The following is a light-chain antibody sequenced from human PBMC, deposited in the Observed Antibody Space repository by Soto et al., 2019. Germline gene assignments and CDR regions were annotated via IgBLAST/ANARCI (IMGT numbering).Light chain of an antibody. J-gene: IGKJ3*01. V-gene: IGKV3-11*01. CDR3: QRRGRWGGA. CDR1: QSVSSY. Sequence: EIVLTQSPATLSLSPRERATLSCRASQSVSSYLAWYQQKLGQAPRLLIYDASNRATGIPARFSGSGSGTDFTLTISSLEPEDFAVYYCQRRGRWGGAFGPGTKVEIK. CDR2: DAS.